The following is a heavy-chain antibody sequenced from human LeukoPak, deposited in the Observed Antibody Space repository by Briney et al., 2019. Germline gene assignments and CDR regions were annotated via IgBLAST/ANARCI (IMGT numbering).Heavy chain of an antibody. D-gene: IGHD6-13*01. V-gene: IGHV1-46*01. CDR2: INPSGGST. CDR3: AREAAGGTTSFDY. CDR1: GYTFARYY. J-gene: IGHJ4*02. Sequence: VASVKVSCKASGYTFARYYMHWVRQAPGQGLEWMGIINPSGGSTSYAQKFQGRVTMTRDKSTSTVYMELSSLSSEDTAVHYCAREAAGGTTSFDYWGQGTLVTVSS.